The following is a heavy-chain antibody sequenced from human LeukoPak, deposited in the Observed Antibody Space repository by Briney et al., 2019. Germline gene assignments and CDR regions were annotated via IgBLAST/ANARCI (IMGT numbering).Heavy chain of an antibody. CDR1: GGSISSSSYY. J-gene: IGHJ5*02. CDR3: ARALGGAYYDFWSGYYNWFDP. Sequence: SETLSLTCTVSGGSISSSSYYWGWIRQPPGKGLEWIGSIYYSVSTYYNPSLKSRVTISVDTSKNQFSLKLSSVTAADTAVYYCARALGGAYYDFWSGYYNWFDPWGQGTLVTVSS. CDR2: IYYSVST. D-gene: IGHD3-3*01. V-gene: IGHV4-39*01.